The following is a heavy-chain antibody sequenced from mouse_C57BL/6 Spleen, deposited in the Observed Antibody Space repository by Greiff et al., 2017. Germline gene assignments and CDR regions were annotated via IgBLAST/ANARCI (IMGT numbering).Heavy chain of an antibody. J-gene: IGHJ2*01. Sequence: QVQLQQPGAELVKPGASVKLSCKASGYTFTGYWMHWVKQRPGQGLEWIGMIHPNSGSTNYNEKFKSKATLTVDKSSSTAYMQLSSLTSEDSAVYNCARHDYYGSSYFDYGGQGNTLTVSS. CDR2: IHPNSGST. D-gene: IGHD1-1*01. CDR3: ARHDYYGSSYFDY. CDR1: GYTFTGYW. V-gene: IGHV1-64*01.